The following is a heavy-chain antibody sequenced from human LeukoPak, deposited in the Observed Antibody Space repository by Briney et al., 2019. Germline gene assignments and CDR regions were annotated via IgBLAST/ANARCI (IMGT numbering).Heavy chain of an antibody. D-gene: IGHD3-9*01. J-gene: IGHJ4*02. CDR3: ARASTYYDILTGEKEPAYFDY. CDR2: IYYSGST. V-gene: IGHV4-31*03. CDR1: GGSISSGGYY. Sequence: PSETLSLTCTVSGGSISSGGYYWSWIRQHPGKGLEWIGYIYYSGSTYYNPSLKGRVTISVDTSKNQFSLKLSSVTAADTAVYYCARASTYYDILTGEKEPAYFDYWGRGTLVTVSS.